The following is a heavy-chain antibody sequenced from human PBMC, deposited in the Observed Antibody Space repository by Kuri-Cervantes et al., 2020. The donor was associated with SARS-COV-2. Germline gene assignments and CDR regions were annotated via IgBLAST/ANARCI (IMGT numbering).Heavy chain of an antibody. CDR1: GFTFSSYS. CDR3: ASGYSSRLDAFDI. Sequence: GGSLRLSCAASGFTFSSYSMNWVRQAPGKGLEWVSSISSSSSYIYYADSVKGRFTISRDNAKNSLYLQMNSLRAEDTAVYYCASGYSSRLDAFDIWGQGKRVTVSS. CDR2: ISSSSSYI. D-gene: IGHD6-13*01. J-gene: IGHJ3*02. V-gene: IGHV3-21*01.